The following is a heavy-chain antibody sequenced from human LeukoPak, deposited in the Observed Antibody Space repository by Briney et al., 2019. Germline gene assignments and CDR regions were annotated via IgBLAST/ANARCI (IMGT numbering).Heavy chain of an antibody. Sequence: GASVKVSCKASGYTFTSYGISWVRQAPGQGLEWMGWISAYNGNTNYAQKLQGRVTMTTDTSTSTAYMELRSLRSDDTAVYYCARDGDYDSSGYYGYWGQGTLVTVSS. V-gene: IGHV1-18*01. CDR1: GYTFTSYG. D-gene: IGHD3-22*01. J-gene: IGHJ4*02. CDR3: ARDGDYDSSGYYGY. CDR2: ISAYNGNT.